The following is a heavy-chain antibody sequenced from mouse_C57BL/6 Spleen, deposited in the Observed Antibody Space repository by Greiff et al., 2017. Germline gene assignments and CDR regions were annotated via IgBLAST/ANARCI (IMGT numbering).Heavy chain of an antibody. CDR3: ARHLPDWYFDV. J-gene: IGHJ1*03. V-gene: IGHV1-55*01. CDR2: IYPGSGST. Sequence: QVQLQQPGAELVKPGASVKMSCKASGYTFTSYWITWVKQRPGQGLEWIGDIYPGSGSTNYNEKFKSKATLTVDPSSSPAYMQLSSLTSEDSAVYYCARHLPDWYFDVWGTGTTVTVSS. CDR1: GYTFTSYW.